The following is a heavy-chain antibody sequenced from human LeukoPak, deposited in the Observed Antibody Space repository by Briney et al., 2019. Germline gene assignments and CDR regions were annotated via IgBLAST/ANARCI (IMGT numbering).Heavy chain of an antibody. V-gene: IGHV3-53*01. D-gene: IGHD3-10*01. CDR2: IYSGGST. J-gene: IGHJ4*02. CDR1: GFTVSSNY. CDR3: AREHITMVRGVDYFDY. Sequence: TGGSLRLSCAASGFTVSSNYMSWVRQAPGKGLEWVSVIYSGGSTYYADSVKGRFTISRDNSKNTLYLQMNSLRAEDTAVYYCAREHITMVRGVDYFDYWGQGTLVTVSS.